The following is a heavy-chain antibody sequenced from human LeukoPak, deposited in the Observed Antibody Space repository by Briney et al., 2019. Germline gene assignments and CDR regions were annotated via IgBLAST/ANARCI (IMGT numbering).Heavy chain of an antibody. CDR2: IDYSGST. CDR3: ATSARQLVYFDY. D-gene: IGHD6-13*01. CDR1: GDSISSYY. Sequence: PSETLSLTCTVSGDSISSYYWSWIRQPPGKGLEWIGYIDYSGSTNYNPSLKRRVTLSLDTSKNQFSLKLSSVTAADTAVYYCATSARQLVYFDYWGQGTLVTVSS. J-gene: IGHJ4*02. V-gene: IGHV4-59*12.